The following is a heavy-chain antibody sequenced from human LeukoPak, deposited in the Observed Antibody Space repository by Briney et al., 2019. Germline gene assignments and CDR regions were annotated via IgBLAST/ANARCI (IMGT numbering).Heavy chain of an antibody. CDR1: GSSMSSYY. J-gene: IGHJ4*02. CDR3: ARHGFRTGGSWIFDY. V-gene: IGHV4-59*08. CDR2: TYYSGTT. Sequence: SETLSLTCTVSGSSMSSYYWSWIRQPPGKGLEWIGYTYYSGTTNYNPSLKDRVTISVDTSNNQFSLKPSSVTAADTAVYFCARHGFRTGGSWIFDYWGQGALVTVSS. D-gene: IGHD3/OR15-3a*01.